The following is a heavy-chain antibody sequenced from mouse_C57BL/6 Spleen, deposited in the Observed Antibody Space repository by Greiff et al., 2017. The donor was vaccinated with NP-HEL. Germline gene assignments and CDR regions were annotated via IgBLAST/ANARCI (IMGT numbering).Heavy chain of an antibody. Sequence: QVQLQQPGTELVKPGASVKLSCKASGYTFTSYWMHWVKQRPGQGLEWIGNINPSNGGTNYNEKFKSKATLTVDKSSRTASMQLSRLTSEDSPVYYCASLADYSALYYWGQGTSVTVSS. V-gene: IGHV1-53*01. CDR1: GYTFTSYW. CDR2: INPSNGGT. CDR3: ASLADYSALYY. J-gene: IGHJ4*01.